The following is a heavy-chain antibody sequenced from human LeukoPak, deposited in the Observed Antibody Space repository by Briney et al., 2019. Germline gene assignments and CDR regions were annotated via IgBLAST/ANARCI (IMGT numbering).Heavy chain of an antibody. Sequence: SVKVSCKASGGTFSSYAISWVRQAPGQGLEWMGGIIPIFGTANYAQKFQGRVTITADESTSTAYMELSSLRSEDTAVYYCASGGKVAARAQIAPLDYWGQGTLVTVSS. J-gene: IGHJ4*02. CDR1: GGTFSSYA. CDR2: IIPIFGTA. CDR3: ASGGKVAARAQIAPLDY. V-gene: IGHV1-69*01. D-gene: IGHD1-26*01.